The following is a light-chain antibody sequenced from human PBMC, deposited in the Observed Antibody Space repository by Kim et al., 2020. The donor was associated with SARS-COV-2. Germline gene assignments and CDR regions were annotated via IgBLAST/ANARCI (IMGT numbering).Light chain of an antibody. CDR1: QSISGY. Sequence: SPGERATLSCRASQSISGYLAWYQQKPGQAPRLLIYLASTRVTGTPARFSGSGSGTEFTLTISSLQSEDFAIYYCQQYNNWFPGTFGQGTKVDIK. V-gene: IGKV3-15*01. J-gene: IGKJ1*01. CDR3: QQYNNWFPGT. CDR2: LAS.